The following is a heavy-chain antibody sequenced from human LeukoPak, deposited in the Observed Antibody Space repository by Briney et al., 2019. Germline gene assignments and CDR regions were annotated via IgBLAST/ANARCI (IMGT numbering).Heavy chain of an antibody. CDR3: AKDPGRYCSSTSCHAS. CDR2: ISGSGGST. D-gene: IGHD2-2*01. V-gene: IGHV3-23*01. Sequence: GGSLRLSCAASGFTFSIYAMSWVRQAPGKGLEWVSAISGSGGSTYYADSVKGRFTISRDNSKNTLYLQMNSLRAEDTAVYYCAKDPGRYCSSTSCHASWGQGTLVTVSS. CDR1: GFTFSIYA. J-gene: IGHJ4*02.